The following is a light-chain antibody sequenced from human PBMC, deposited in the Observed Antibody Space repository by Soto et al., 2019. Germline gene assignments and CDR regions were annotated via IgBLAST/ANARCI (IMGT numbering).Light chain of an antibody. J-gene: IGKJ1*01. Sequence: EIVMTQSPATLSVSPGERATLSCRASQSVGTKLAWYQQKHGQAPRLLINGASARATVIPARFSGSGSGTEFTLTISSLQSEDFAVYYCQQYNNRWTFGQGTKVEMK. CDR2: GAS. V-gene: IGKV3-15*01. CDR1: QSVGTK. CDR3: QQYNNRWT.